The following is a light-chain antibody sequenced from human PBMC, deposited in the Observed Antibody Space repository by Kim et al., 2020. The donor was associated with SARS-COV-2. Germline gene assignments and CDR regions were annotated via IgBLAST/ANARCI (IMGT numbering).Light chain of an antibody. CDR1: NIGSKS. CDR2: CDS. CDR3: QVWDSSIDHPV. V-gene: IGLV3-21*04. Sequence: SYELTQPPSVSVAPGKTARITCGGNNIGSKSVHWHQQKPGQAPVLVIYCDSDRPSGIPERFSGSNSGNTATLTISRVEAGDEADYYCQVWDSSIDHPVFGGGTQLTVL. J-gene: IGLJ3*02.